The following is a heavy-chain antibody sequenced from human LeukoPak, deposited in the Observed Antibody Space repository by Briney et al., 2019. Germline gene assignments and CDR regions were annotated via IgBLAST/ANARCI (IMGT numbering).Heavy chain of an antibody. CDR1: GYTFTDYY. CDR2: VNLNTGGT. D-gene: IGHD6-19*01. V-gene: IGHV1-2*02. CDR3: ARDQAGDGLDI. J-gene: IGHJ3*02. Sequence: ASVKVSCKASGYTFTDYYMHWVRQAPGQGLEWMGWVNLNTGGTNYAQKFQGRVTMARDTSISTAYMELSGLTSDDTAVYYCARDQAGDGLDIWGRGTMVTVSS.